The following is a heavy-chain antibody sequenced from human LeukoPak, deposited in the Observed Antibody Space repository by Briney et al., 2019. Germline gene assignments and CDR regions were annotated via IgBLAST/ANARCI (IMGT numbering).Heavy chain of an antibody. V-gene: IGHV1-8*03. CDR1: GYTFTSYD. J-gene: IGHJ5*02. Sequence: ASVKVSCKASGYTFTSYDINWLRQATGQGLEWMGWMNPNSGNTGYAQKFQGRVTITRNTSISTAYMELSSLRSEDTAVYYCARAFHTGWFDPWGQGTLVTVSS. D-gene: IGHD1-1*01. CDR3: ARAFHTGWFDP. CDR2: MNPNSGNT.